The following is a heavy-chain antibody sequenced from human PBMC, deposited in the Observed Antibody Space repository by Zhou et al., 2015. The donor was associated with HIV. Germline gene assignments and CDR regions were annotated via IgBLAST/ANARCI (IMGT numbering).Heavy chain of an antibody. CDR2: INPNSGGT. J-gene: IGHJ5*02. V-gene: IGHV1-2*06. Sequence: QVQLVQSGAEVKKPGASVKVSCKASGYTFTGYYMHWVRQAPGQGLEWMGRINPNSGGTNYAQKFQGRVTMTRDTSISTAYMELSRLRSDDTAVYYCARGEIFGVVIHRDQLRFDPWGQGTLVTVSS. CDR3: ARGEIFGVVIHRDQLRFDP. CDR1: GYTFTGYY. D-gene: IGHD3-3*01.